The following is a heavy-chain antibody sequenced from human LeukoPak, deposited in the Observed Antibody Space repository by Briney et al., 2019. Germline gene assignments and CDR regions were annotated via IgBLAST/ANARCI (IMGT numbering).Heavy chain of an antibody. J-gene: IGHJ4*02. D-gene: IGHD3-3*01. Sequence: GGSLRLSCAASGFTFNTYNMHWVRQVPGKGLQWVAFLRYDGSNKFYADSVKGRFTISRDNSKNTLYLQMNSLRPEDTALYYCARGYFEYDFWGGSSYGTDYWGQGSLVIVSS. CDR2: LRYDGSNK. CDR1: GFTFNTYN. CDR3: ARGYFEYDFWGGSSYGTDY. V-gene: IGHV3-30*02.